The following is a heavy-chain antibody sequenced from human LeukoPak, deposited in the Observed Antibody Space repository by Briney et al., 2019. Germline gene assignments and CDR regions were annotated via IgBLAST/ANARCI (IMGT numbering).Heavy chain of an antibody. J-gene: IGHJ5*02. CDR2: INPNSGGT. CDR1: GYTFTDYY. D-gene: IGHD6-19*01. Sequence: GASVKVSCKASGYTFTDYYMHWGRQAPGQGLEWMGWINPNSGGTNYAQKFQGRVTMTRDTSISTAYMELSRLRSDDTAVYYCARAGSGWEYNWFDPWGQGTLVTVSS. CDR3: ARAGSGWEYNWFDP. V-gene: IGHV1-2*02.